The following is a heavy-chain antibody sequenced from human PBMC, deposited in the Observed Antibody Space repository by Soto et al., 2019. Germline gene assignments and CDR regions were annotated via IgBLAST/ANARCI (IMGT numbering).Heavy chain of an antibody. D-gene: IGHD3-22*01. J-gene: IGHJ4*02. Sequence: SETLSLTCTVSGGSISSSSYYWGWIRQPPGKGLEWIGSIYYSGSTYYNPSLKSRVTISVDTSKNQFSLKLSSVTAADTAAYYCARPYDSSGYYYEDYYFDYWGQGTLVTVSS. CDR1: GGSISSSSYY. CDR3: ARPYDSSGYYYEDYYFDY. CDR2: IYYSGST. V-gene: IGHV4-39*01.